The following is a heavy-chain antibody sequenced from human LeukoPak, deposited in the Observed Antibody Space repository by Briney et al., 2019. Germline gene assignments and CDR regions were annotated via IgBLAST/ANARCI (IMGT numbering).Heavy chain of an antibody. CDR3: ARGDLYGDSLDY. CDR1: GYTFTSYA. Sequence: ASVKVSCKASGYTFTSYAMHWVRQASGQRLEWMGWINAGNGNTKYSQKFQGRVTITRDTSASTAYMELSSLRSEDTAVYYCARGDLYGDSLDYWGQGTLVTVSS. D-gene: IGHD4-17*01. V-gene: IGHV1-3*01. J-gene: IGHJ4*02. CDR2: INAGNGNT.